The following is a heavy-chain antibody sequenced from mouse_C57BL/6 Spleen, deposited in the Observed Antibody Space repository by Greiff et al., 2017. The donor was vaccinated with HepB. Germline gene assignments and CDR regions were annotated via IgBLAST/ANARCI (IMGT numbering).Heavy chain of an antibody. D-gene: IGHD1-1*01. CDR2: ISSGSSTI. J-gene: IGHJ2*01. V-gene: IGHV5-17*01. Sequence: EVQLVESGGGLVKPGGSLKLSCAASGFTFSDYGMHWVRQAPEKGLEWVAYISSGSSTIYYADTVKGRFTISRDNAKNTLFLQMTSLRSEDTAMYYCASDYYGTFDYWGQGTTLTVSS. CDR1: GFTFSDYG. CDR3: ASDYYGTFDY.